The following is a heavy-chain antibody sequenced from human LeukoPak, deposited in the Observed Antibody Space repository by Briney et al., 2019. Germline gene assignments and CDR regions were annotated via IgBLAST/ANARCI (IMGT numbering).Heavy chain of an antibody. V-gene: IGHV4-31*03. J-gene: IGHJ4*02. CDR2: IYYSGST. D-gene: IGHD6-19*01. Sequence: SETLSLTCTVSGGSISSGGYYWSCIRQHPGKGLEWIGYIYYSGSTYYNPSLKSRVTISVDTSKNQFSLKLSSVTAADTAVYYCARVAVAGKIFDYWGQGTLVTVSS. CDR3: ARVAVAGKIFDY. CDR1: GGSISSGGYY.